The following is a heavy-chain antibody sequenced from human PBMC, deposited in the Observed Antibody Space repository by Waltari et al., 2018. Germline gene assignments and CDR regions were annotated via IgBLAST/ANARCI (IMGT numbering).Heavy chain of an antibody. J-gene: IGHJ4*02. CDR3: AKCEMYDSGWCAFFRY. V-gene: IGHV3-23*01. Sequence: DVQLSESGGGLEQPGGSLRLPCVASELTLGNSAVSWVRQAPGKGLDWVSAIVRSGGTHYIDSVKGRFTISRDNAKNTVYLQMNSLRAEDTAVYYCAKCEMYDSGWCAFFRYWGRGTLVTVSS. CDR2: IVRSGGT. D-gene: IGHD6-19*01. CDR1: ELTLGNSA.